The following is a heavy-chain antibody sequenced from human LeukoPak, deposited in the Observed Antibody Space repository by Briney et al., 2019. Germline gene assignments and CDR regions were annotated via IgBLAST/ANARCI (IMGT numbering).Heavy chain of an antibody. CDR3: ANSWMEWLSEDAFDI. CDR1: GFTFSSYG. V-gene: IGHV3-30*02. D-gene: IGHD3-3*01. Sequence: GGSLRLSCAASGFTFSSYGMHWVRQAPGKGLEWVAFIRYDGSNKYYADSVKGRFTISRDNYKNTLYLQMNSLRAEDTAVYYCANSWMEWLSEDAFDIWGQGTMVTVSS. CDR2: IRYDGSNK. J-gene: IGHJ3*02.